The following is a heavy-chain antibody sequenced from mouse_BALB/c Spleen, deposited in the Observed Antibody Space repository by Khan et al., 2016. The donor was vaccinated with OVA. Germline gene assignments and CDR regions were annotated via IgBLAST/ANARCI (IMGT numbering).Heavy chain of an antibody. J-gene: IGHJ4*01. CDR2: INTHSGVP. CDR3: ARGGAAYYRNDGGAMEY. CDR1: GYTFTTAG. Sequence: LVESGPELKKPGETVRISCKAPGYTFTTAGMQWVQKMPGKGLKWIGWINTHSGVPKYAEDFKGRFAFSLETSASTAYLQITNLKNEDTATYCCARGGAAYYRNDGGAMEYWGQGTSVTVSS. D-gene: IGHD2-14*01. V-gene: IGHV9-4*02.